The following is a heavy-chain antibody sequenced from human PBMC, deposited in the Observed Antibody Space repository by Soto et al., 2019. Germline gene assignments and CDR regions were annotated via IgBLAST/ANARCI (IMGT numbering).Heavy chain of an antibody. V-gene: IGHV3-48*03. CDR3: ASVDTAMAYFDY. Sequence: GGSLRLSCAASGFTFSSYEMNWVRQAPGKGLEWVSYISSSGSTIYYADSVKGRFTISRDNAKNSLYLQMNSLRAEDTAVYYCASVDTAMAYFDYWGQGTLVTVSS. CDR1: GFTFSSYE. CDR2: ISSSGSTI. D-gene: IGHD5-18*01. J-gene: IGHJ4*02.